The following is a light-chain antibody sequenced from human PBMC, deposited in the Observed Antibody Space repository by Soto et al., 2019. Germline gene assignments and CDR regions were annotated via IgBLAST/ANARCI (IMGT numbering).Light chain of an antibody. CDR2: GAS. J-gene: IGKJ2*01. CDR1: QTVSSNY. CDR3: QQYGSSVSYT. V-gene: IGKV3-20*01. Sequence: VLTQSPGTLSLSPGERATLSCRASQTVSSNYLAWYQQKPGQAPRLLIYGASSRATGIPVRFSGSGSGKDFTLTISRLEPEDFAVYYCQQYGSSVSYTFGQGTKLEIK.